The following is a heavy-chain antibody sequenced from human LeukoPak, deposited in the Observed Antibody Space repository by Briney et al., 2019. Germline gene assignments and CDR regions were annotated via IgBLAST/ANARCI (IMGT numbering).Heavy chain of an antibody. CDR3: ARHRSPHYSRYYYYYMDV. CDR1: GGSISSSSYY. CDR2: IYYSGST. J-gene: IGHJ6*03. D-gene: IGHD4-11*01. Sequence: SETLSLTCTVSGGSISSSSYYWGRIRQPPGKGLEWIGSIYYSGSTYYNPSLKSRVTISVDTSKNQFSLKLSSVTAADTAVYYCARHRSPHYSRYYYYYMDVWGKGTTVTVSS. V-gene: IGHV4-39*01.